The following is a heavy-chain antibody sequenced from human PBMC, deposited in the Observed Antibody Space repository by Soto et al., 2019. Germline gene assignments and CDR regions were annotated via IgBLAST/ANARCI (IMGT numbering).Heavy chain of an antibody. V-gene: IGHV3-30-3*01. J-gene: IGHJ4*02. CDR3: ARGSYNWNDFPFDH. Sequence: QVQLVESGVGVVQPGGSLRLSCAASGYRFNAYTIHWVRQAPGRGLEWVALISSDETNKYYADSVRGRFTISRDDFEKTLFLQMNRLRPEDTAVYYCARGSYNWNDFPFDHWGQGTLVTVSS. D-gene: IGHD1-1*01. CDR2: ISSDETNK. CDR1: GYRFNAYT.